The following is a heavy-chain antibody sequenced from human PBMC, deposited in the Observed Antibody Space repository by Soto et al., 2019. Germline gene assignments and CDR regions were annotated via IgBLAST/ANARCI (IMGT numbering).Heavy chain of an antibody. CDR3: ARHSGYSSSWYGGYDAFDI. V-gene: IGHV4-34*01. Sequence: SETLSLTCAVYGGSFSGYYWSWIRQPPGKGLEWIGEINHSGSTNYNPSLKSRVTISVDTSKNQFSLKLSSVAAADTAVYYCARHSGYSSSWYGGYDAFDIWGQGTMVTVSS. D-gene: IGHD6-13*01. CDR2: INHSGST. CDR1: GGSFSGYY. J-gene: IGHJ3*02.